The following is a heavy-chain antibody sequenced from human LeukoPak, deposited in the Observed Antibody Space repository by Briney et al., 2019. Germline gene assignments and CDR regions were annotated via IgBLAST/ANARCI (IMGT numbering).Heavy chain of an antibody. Sequence: GGSLRLSCAATGFTFSSYSMNWVRQAPGKGLEWVSYISSSSSTIYYADSVKGRFTISRDNAKNSLYLQMNSLRAEDTAVYYCARDRDRDYGDYLGQGTLVTVSS. CDR3: ARDRDRDYGDY. D-gene: IGHD5-24*01. J-gene: IGHJ4*02. CDR1: GFTFSSYS. V-gene: IGHV3-48*04. CDR2: ISSSSSTI.